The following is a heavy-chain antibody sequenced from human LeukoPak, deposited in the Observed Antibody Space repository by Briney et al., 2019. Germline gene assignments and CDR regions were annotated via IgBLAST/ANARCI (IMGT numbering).Heavy chain of an antibody. CDR3: AKARGDFWSGPYYFDY. CDR2: ISGSGGST. CDR1: GFTFSSYA. D-gene: IGHD3-3*01. J-gene: IGHJ4*02. V-gene: IGHV3-23*01. Sequence: GGSLRLSCAASGFTFSSYAMSWVRQAPGKGLEWVSAISGSGGSTYYADSVKGRFTISRDNSKNTLYLQMNSLRAEDTAVYYCAKARGDFWSGPYYFDYWGQGTLVTVSS.